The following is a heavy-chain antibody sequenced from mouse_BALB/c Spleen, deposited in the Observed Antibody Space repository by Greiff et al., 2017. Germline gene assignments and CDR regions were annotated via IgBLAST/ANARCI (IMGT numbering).Heavy chain of an antibody. CDR3: ARKGLGGWYFDY. CDR1: GFSLTSYG. CDR2: IWSGGST. V-gene: IGHV2-2*02. D-gene: IGHD3-3*01. J-gene: IGHJ2*01. Sequence: VMLVESGPGLVQPSQSLSITCTVSGFSLTSYGVHWVRQSPGKGLEWLGVIWSGGSTDYNAAFISRLSISKDNSKSQVFFKMISLQANDTAIYYCARKGLGGWYFDYWGQGTTLTVSS.